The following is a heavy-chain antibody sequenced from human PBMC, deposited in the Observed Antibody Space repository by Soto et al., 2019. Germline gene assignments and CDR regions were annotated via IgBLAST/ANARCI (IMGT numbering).Heavy chain of an antibody. D-gene: IGHD2-21*01. V-gene: IGHV3-23*01. Sequence: GGSLRLSCAASGFTFSSYAMSWVRQAPGKGLEWVSAISGSGGSTYYADSVKGRFTISRDSVKNSVYLQMNNLTADDTGVYYCARGGGGGLFDPWGQGSLVTGSS. CDR2: ISGSGGST. J-gene: IGHJ5*02. CDR1: GFTFSSYA. CDR3: ARGGGGGLFDP.